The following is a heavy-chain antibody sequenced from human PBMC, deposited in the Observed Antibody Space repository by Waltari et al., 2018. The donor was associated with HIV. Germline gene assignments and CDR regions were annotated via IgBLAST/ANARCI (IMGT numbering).Heavy chain of an antibody. CDR3: ARLLRGFSYGGAFDL. D-gene: IGHD5-18*01. J-gene: IGHJ3*01. CDR1: GYTFTSHD. Sequence: QAQLVQSGAEVKKPGASVKVPCKASGYTFTSHDINWVRQATGQGLEWMGWMNPNSGNTGYAQMFQGRVTMTRNTSINTAYMELSSLKSEDTAVYYCARLLRGFSYGGAFDLWGQGTVVIVSS. CDR2: MNPNSGNT. V-gene: IGHV1-8*01.